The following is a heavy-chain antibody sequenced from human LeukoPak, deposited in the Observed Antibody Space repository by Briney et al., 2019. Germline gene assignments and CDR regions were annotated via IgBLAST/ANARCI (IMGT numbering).Heavy chain of an antibody. CDR2: IYYSGST. V-gene: IGHV4-31*03. D-gene: IGHD5-12*01. Sequence: SETLSLTCTVSGGSISGSSYYWSWIRQHPGKGLEWIGYIYYSGSTYYNPSLKSRVTISVDTSKNQFSLKLSSVTAADTAVYYCARASNSGYDYVGDYWGQGTLVTVSS. CDR3: ARASNSGYDYVGDY. CDR1: GGSISGSSYY. J-gene: IGHJ4*02.